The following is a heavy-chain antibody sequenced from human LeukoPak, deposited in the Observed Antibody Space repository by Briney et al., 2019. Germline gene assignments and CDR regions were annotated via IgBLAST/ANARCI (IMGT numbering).Heavy chain of an antibody. Sequence: PGRSLRLSCAASGFTFSSYGMRWVRQAPGKGLEWVAVISYDGSNKYYADSVKGRFTISRDNSKNTLYLQMNSLRAEDTAVYYCAKGRWDGDIVVVVAAEPYGMDVWGQGTTVTVSS. V-gene: IGHV3-30*18. CDR3: AKGRWDGDIVVVVAAEPYGMDV. J-gene: IGHJ6*02. CDR2: ISYDGSNK. D-gene: IGHD2-15*01. CDR1: GFTFSSYG.